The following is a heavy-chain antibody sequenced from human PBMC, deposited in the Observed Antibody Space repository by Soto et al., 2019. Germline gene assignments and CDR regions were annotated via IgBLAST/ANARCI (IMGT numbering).Heavy chain of an antibody. Sequence: EVQLVESGGGLVQPGGSLRLSCVGSGFTFSSYWMHWVRQALGKGLVWVSRLNGDGSSISYADSVKGRFTISRDNARNTLYLQMNSLRVEDTAVYYCARASVPGRYWGQGTLVSVSS. V-gene: IGHV3-74*01. CDR1: GFTFSSYW. CDR2: LNGDGSSI. CDR3: ARASVPGRY. J-gene: IGHJ1*01. D-gene: IGHD1-1*01.